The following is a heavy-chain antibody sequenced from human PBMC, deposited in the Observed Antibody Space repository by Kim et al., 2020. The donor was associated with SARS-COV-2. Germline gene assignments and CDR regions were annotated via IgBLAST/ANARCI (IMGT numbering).Heavy chain of an antibody. V-gene: IGHV3-66*01. Sequence: GGSLRLSCAATGFSVNYRFLSWIRQAPGKGLDWVSILYTDGATFYADSLRGRFTISLDSSKNMLYLQMNSLRAEDTALYYCCQSHFPHNCDDWGQGTLVT. D-gene: IGHD2-21*01. J-gene: IGHJ1*01. CDR1: GFSVNYRF. CDR3: CQSHFPHNCDD. CDR2: LYTDGAT.